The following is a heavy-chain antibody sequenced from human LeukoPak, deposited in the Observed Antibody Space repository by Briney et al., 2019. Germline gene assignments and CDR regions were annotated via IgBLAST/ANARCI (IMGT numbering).Heavy chain of an antibody. Sequence: GGSLRLSCAASGFTFSSYAMSWVRQAPGKGLEWVSAISGSGGSTYYADSVKGRFTISRDNSKNTLYLQMNSLRAEDTAVYYRASAVAATTHDYWGQGTLVTVSS. CDR3: ASAVAATTHDY. V-gene: IGHV3-23*01. CDR2: ISGSGGST. J-gene: IGHJ4*02. CDR1: GFTFSSYA. D-gene: IGHD2-15*01.